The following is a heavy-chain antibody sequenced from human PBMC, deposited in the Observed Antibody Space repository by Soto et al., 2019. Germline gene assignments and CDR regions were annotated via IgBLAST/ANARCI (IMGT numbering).Heavy chain of an antibody. J-gene: IGHJ5*02. CDR2: ISSYNGKT. CDR1: GYSFTTYG. CDR3: ARDTPHRRDSSEIDP. D-gene: IGHD3-22*01. Sequence: QVQLVQSGAEVKKPGASVKVSCKTSGYSFTTYGISWVRQAPGQGLEWMGGISSYNGKTNYAQKHQGRLTMTTDTATSTVYMELRSLQSDDTAVYYCARDTPHRRDSSEIDPWGQGTLVTVSS. V-gene: IGHV1-18*01.